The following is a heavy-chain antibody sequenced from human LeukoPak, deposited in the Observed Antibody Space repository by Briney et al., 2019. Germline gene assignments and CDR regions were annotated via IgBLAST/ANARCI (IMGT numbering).Heavy chain of an antibody. D-gene: IGHD6-13*01. Sequence: PGGSLRLSCAASGFTFSGYEMNWVRQAPGKGLEWVSYISSSGSTIYYADSVKGRFTISRDNAKNSLYLQMNSLRAEDTAVYYCARDNGFVAAAGSLFDYWGQGTLVTVSS. CDR1: GFTFSGYE. J-gene: IGHJ4*02. CDR3: ARDNGFVAAAGSLFDY. CDR2: ISSSGSTI. V-gene: IGHV3-48*03.